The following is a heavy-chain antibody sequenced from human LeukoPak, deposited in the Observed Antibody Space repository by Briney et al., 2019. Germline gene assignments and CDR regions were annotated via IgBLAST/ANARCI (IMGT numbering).Heavy chain of an antibody. V-gene: IGHV3-23*01. Sequence: GGSLRLSCAASGFTFSSYAMSWVRQAPGKGLEWVSAISGSGGSTYYADSVKGRFTISRDNSKNTMYLQMNSLRAEDTAVYYCATQDSMYYFDYWGQGTLVTVSS. CDR1: GFTFSSYA. CDR3: ATQDSMYYFDY. J-gene: IGHJ4*02. D-gene: IGHD3-22*01. CDR2: ISGSGGST.